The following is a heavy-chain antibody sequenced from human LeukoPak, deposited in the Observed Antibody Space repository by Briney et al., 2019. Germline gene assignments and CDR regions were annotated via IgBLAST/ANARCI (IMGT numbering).Heavy chain of an antibody. V-gene: IGHV4-30-4*01. D-gene: IGHD1-26*01. CDR1: GGSISSGDYY. Sequence: PSETLSLTCTVSGGSISSGDYYWSWIRQPPGKGLEWIVYIYYSGSTYYNPSLKSRVTISVDTSKNQFSLKLSSVTAADTAVYYCARASGSYYPNWFDPWGQGTLVTVSS. CDR3: ARASGSYYPNWFDP. J-gene: IGHJ5*02. CDR2: IYYSGST.